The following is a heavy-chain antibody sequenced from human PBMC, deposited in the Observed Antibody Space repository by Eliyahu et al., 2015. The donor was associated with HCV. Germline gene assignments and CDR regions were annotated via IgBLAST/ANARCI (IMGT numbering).Heavy chain of an antibody. CDR2: ISSSSSYI. V-gene: IGHV3-21*01. CDR1: GFTFXSYS. D-gene: IGHD6-13*01. J-gene: IGHJ4*02. Sequence: EVQLVESGGGLVKPGGSLRLSCAASGFTFXSYSMNWVRQAPGKGLEWVSSISSSSSYIYYADSVKGRFTISRDNAKNSLYLQMNSLRAEDTAVYYCARDYLQLVSESHFDYWGQGTLVTVSS. CDR3: ARDYLQLVSESHFDY.